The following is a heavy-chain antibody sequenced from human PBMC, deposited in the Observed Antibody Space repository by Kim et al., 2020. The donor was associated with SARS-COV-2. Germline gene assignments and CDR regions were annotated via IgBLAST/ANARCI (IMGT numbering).Heavy chain of an antibody. V-gene: IGHV3-43*01. CDR3: AKDIDGAAGFDY. J-gene: IGHJ4*02. D-gene: IGHD6-25*01. Sequence: GGSLRLSCAASGFTFDDYTMHWVRQAPGKGLEWVSLISWDGGSTYYADSVKGRFTISRDNSKNSLYLQMNSLRTEDTALYYCAKDIDGAAGFDYWGQGTLGTVSS. CDR1: GFTFDDYT. CDR2: ISWDGGST.